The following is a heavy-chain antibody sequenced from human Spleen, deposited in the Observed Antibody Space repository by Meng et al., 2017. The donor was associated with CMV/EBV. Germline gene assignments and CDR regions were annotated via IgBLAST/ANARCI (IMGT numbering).Heavy chain of an antibody. J-gene: IGHJ4*02. CDR3: ARVPPRFSSSWYGGYFDY. CDR2: ISTYNGNT. CDR1: GYTFTTYH. Sequence: ASEKVSCKTSGYTFTTYHISWVRQAPGQGLEWMGWISTYNGNTNYTQKVQGRVTLTTDTSASTAYMEMRSLRSDDTAVYYCARVPPRFSSSWYGGYFDYWGQGTLVTVSS. D-gene: IGHD6-13*01. V-gene: IGHV1-18*01.